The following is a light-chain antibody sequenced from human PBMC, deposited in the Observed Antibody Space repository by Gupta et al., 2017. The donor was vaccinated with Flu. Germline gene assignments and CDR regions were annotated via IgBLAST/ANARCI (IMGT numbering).Light chain of an antibody. CDR2: DAS. V-gene: IGKV3-11*01. CDR1: QSVSTY. Sequence: EIELTQSPATLSLSPGERATLSCRASQSVSTYLAWYQKKPGQAPRLLIYDASNRATGIPARFSGSGSGTDFTLTISSLEPEDFAVYYCQKRSNWPPYTFVQGTRLEIK. J-gene: IGKJ2*01. CDR3: QKRSNWPPYT.